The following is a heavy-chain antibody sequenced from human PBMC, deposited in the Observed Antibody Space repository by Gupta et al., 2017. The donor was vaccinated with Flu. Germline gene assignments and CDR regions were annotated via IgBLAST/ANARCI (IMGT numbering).Heavy chain of an antibody. V-gene: IGHV3-9*01. Sequence: EVQLVESGGSLLQPGRSLRLSCVASGFTFDESAMHWVRQPPGKGLEWVSGISWNSHNIGYGDSGKGRFTISRDNAKNSLYLQMDSLRTEDTAWYYCVKDMWGDYGGNFAYWGQGTLVTVSS. CDR3: VKDMWGDYGGNFAY. D-gene: IGHD4-23*01. J-gene: IGHJ4*02. CDR2: ISWNSHNI. CDR1: GFTFDESA.